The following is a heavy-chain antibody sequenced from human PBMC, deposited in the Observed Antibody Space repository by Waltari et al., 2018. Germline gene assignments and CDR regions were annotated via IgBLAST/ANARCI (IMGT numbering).Heavy chain of an antibody. CDR1: GFTFSSYW. V-gene: IGHV3-7*03. J-gene: IGHJ4*02. CDR2: IKQDGSEK. D-gene: IGHD3-10*01. CDR3: AKDQSSGVY. Sequence: EVQLVESGGGLVQPGGSLRLSCAASGFTFSSYWLSWVRQAQGKGLEWVANIKQDGSEKYYVDSVKGRFTISRDNAKNSLYLQMNSLRAEDTAVYYCAKDQSSGVYWGQGTLVTVSS.